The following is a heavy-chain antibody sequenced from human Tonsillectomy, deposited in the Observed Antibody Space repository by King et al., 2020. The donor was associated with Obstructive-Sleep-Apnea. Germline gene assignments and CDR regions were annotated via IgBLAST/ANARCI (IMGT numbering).Heavy chain of an antibody. CDR2: ISYDGSNK. CDR3: ARERTVTPDY. Sequence: VQLVESGGGVVQPGRSLRLSCAASGFTFSSYAMHWGRQAPGKGLGGVSVISYDGSNKYHADSVKGRFTISRDNSKNTLYLQMNSLRAEDTAVYYCARERTVTPDYWGQGTLVTVSS. V-gene: IGHV3-30-3*01. D-gene: IGHD4-17*01. J-gene: IGHJ4*02. CDR1: GFTFSSYA.